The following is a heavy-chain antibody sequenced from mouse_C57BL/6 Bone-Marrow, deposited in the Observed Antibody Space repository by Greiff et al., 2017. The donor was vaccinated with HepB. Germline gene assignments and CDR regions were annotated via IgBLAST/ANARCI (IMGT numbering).Heavy chain of an antibody. D-gene: IGHD2-4*01. CDR3: ARKMRDYEGFAY. CDR1: GYTFTSYW. CDR2: INPSNGGT. Sequence: QVQLKESGAELARPGASVKLSCKASGYTFTSYWMHWVKQRPGQGLEWIGNINPSNGGTNYNEKFKSKATLTVDKSSSTAYMQLSSLTSEDSAVYYCARKMRDYEGFAYWGQGTLVTVSA. J-gene: IGHJ3*01. V-gene: IGHV1-53*01.